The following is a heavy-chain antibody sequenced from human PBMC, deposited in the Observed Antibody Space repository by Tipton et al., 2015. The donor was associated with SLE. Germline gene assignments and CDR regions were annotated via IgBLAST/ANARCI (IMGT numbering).Heavy chain of an antibody. D-gene: IGHD3-3*01. V-gene: IGHV4-59*01. Sequence: TLSLTCTVSGGSINTYFWSWIRQPPGKGLEWIGYVYGSGSTHYNPSLTSRVTMLVDTSKNQFSLRLTSVTAADTAVYYCARLEDPFGIFGVPKGWFDPWGQGTLVTVSS. CDR3: ARLEDPFGIFGVPKGWFDP. CDR2: VYGSGST. CDR1: GGSINTYF. J-gene: IGHJ5*02.